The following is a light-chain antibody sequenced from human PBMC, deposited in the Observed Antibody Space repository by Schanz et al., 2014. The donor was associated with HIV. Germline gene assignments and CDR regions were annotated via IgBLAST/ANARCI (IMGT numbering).Light chain of an antibody. V-gene: IGLV1-44*01. CDR1: GSNIESNT. Sequence: QSVLTQPPSVSGTPGQRVTISCSGSGSNIESNTVSWYLQLPGTAPKLIMYDDGQRPSGVPDRFSGSKSGNTASLTISGLQAEDEADYYCSSYTSSTTYVFGTGTKLTVL. CDR2: DDG. CDR3: SSYTSSTTYV. J-gene: IGLJ1*01.